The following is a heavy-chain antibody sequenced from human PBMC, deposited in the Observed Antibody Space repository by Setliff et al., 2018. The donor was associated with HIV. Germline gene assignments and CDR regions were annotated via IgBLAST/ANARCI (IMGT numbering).Heavy chain of an antibody. D-gene: IGHD5-18*01. CDR2: ITGSGEST. CDR1: GFTFSSYW. V-gene: IGHV3-23*01. J-gene: IGHJ6*02. Sequence: GGSLRLSCAASGFTFSSYWMHWVRQAPGKGLVWVSVITGSGESTYYADSVKGRFTISRDNSKNTLYLQMNSLRAEDTAVYYCARDTAMVPYYYYGMDVWGQGTTVTVSS. CDR3: ARDTAMVPYYYYGMDV.